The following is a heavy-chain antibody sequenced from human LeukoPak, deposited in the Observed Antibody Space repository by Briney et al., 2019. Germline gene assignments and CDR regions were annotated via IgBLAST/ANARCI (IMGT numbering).Heavy chain of an antibody. D-gene: IGHD2-21*02. CDR3: ARLLSRTVVTAEGDY. V-gene: IGHV5-51*01. J-gene: IGHJ4*02. Sequence: GESLKISCKGSGYSFTSYWIGWVRQMPGKGLEWMGIIYPGDSDTRYSPSFQGQVTISADKSISTAYLQWSSLKASGTAMYYCARLLSRTVVTAEGDYWGQGTLVTVSS. CDR2: IYPGDSDT. CDR1: GYSFTSYW.